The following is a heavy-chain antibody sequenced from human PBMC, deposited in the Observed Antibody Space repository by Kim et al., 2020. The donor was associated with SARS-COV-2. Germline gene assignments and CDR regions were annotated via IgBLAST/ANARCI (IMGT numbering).Heavy chain of an antibody. CDR2: ST. Sequence: STGYADSVEGRFTISRDNAQNTLYLQMNSLRAEDTAVYYCARGSYYGMDVWGQGTTVTVSS. CDR3: ARGSYYGMDV. V-gene: IGHV3-74*01. J-gene: IGHJ6*02.